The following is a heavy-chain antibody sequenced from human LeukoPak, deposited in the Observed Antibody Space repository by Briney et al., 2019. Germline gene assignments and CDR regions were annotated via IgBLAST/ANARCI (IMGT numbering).Heavy chain of an antibody. Sequence: PGGSLRLSCAASGFTFSSYAMSWVRQAPGKGLEWVSAMSASGGSTYYADSVKGRFTISRDSSKNTLYLQMNSLRAEDTAVYYCAKDHSSGWQDKYFQHWGQGTLVAVSS. CDR2: MSASGGST. CDR1: GFTFSSYA. D-gene: IGHD6-19*01. CDR3: AKDHSSGWQDKYFQH. V-gene: IGHV3-23*01. J-gene: IGHJ1*01.